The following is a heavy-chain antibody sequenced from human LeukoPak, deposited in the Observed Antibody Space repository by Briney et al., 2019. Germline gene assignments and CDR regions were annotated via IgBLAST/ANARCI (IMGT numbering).Heavy chain of an antibody. Sequence: GGSLRLSCAASGFTVSSYYMSWVRQAPGKGLEWVSVIYGGGSTYYAASVKGRFTISRDNSKNKLYLQMNSLRADGTAVDYCTRAPTEYYDFWRGYPPGMDVWGKGTTVTVSS. V-gene: IGHV3-53*01. CDR3: TRAPTEYYDFWRGYPPGMDV. J-gene: IGHJ6*04. CDR2: IYGGGST. D-gene: IGHD3-3*01. CDR1: GFTVSSYY.